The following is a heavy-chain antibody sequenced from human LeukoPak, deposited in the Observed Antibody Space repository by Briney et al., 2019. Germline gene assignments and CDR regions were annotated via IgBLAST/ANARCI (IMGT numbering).Heavy chain of an antibody. CDR3: AKDIFSSVGTPDY. D-gene: IGHD3-3*02. CDR1: GFIFKSYA. Sequence: GGSLRPSCAASGFIFKSYAMSWVRQAHGKGMEWLSGITGRGDDTNYADSVKGRFIISRDNSKDTVHLHLNGLTVEDAAVYYCAKDIFSSVGTPDYWGQGTRVTVSS. J-gene: IGHJ4*02. V-gene: IGHV3-23*01. CDR2: ITGRGDDT.